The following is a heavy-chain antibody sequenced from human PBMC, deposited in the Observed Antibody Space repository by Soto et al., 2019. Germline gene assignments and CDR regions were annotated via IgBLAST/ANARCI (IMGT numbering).Heavy chain of an antibody. CDR3: ARDPPEWELLLDY. V-gene: IGHV3-9*01. CDR2: ISWNSGSI. Sequence: GGSLRLSCAASGFTFDDYAMHWVRQAPGKGLEWASGISWNSGSIYYVDSVKGRFTISRDNAKNSLYLQMNSLRAEDTAVYYCARDPPEWELLLDYWGQGTLVTVSS. CDR1: GFTFDDYA. J-gene: IGHJ4*02. D-gene: IGHD1-26*01.